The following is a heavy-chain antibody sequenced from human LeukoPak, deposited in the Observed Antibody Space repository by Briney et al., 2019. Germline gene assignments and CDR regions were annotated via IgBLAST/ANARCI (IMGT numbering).Heavy chain of an antibody. Sequence: GGSLRLSCAASGFTFSDYYMSLIRQAPGKGLEWVSYITSSGRTMYYADSVTGRFTIFRDNAKNSLYLQMNSLRAEDTAVYYCAKDRAAAGPINWYFDLWGRGTLVTVSS. V-gene: IGHV3-11*01. D-gene: IGHD6-13*01. CDR3: AKDRAAAGPINWYFDL. CDR1: GFTFSDYY. J-gene: IGHJ2*01. CDR2: ITSSGRTM.